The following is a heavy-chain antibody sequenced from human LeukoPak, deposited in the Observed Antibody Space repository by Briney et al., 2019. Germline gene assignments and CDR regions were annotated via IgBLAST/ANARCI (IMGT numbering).Heavy chain of an antibody. V-gene: IGHV3-33*01. CDR1: GFTFSSHG. Sequence: GGSLRLSCAASGFTFSSHGMHLVRQAPGKGLEWVAVIWYDGSNKYYADSVKGRFTISRDNSKNTLYVEMNSLRAEDTAVYYCVRWGPDKAMDVWDKGTTVTVSS. J-gene: IGHJ6*03. CDR3: VRWGPDKAMDV. D-gene: IGHD7-27*01. CDR2: IWYDGSNK.